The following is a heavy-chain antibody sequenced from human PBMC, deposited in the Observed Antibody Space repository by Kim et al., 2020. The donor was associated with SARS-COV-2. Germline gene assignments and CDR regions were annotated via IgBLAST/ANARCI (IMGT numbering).Heavy chain of an antibody. Sequence: IYYADSVKGRFTISRDNAKNSLYLQMNSLRAEDTAVYYCASDWLLGAFDIWGQGTMVTVSS. V-gene: IGHV3-48*04. CDR2: I. D-gene: IGHD3-9*01. CDR3: ASDWLLGAFDI. J-gene: IGHJ3*02.